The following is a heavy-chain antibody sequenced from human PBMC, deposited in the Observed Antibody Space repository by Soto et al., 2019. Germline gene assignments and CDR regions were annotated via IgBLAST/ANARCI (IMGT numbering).Heavy chain of an antibody. D-gene: IGHD6-6*01. CDR1: VFTFSSYA. V-gene: IGHV3-23*01. CDR3: AKRIAALWYYFDY. CDR2: ISGSGGST. J-gene: IGHJ4*02. Sequence: GGSLRLSCAASVFTFSSYAMSWVRQAPGKGLEWVSAISGSGGSTYYADSVKGRFTISRDNSKNTLYLQMNSLRAEDTAVYYCAKRIAALWYYFDYWGQGTLVTVSS.